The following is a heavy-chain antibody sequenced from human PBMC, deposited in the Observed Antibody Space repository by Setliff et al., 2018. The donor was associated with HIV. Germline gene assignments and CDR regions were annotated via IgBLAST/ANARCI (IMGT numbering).Heavy chain of an antibody. CDR1: GASIRGHY. Sequence: SETLSLTCSVSGASIRGHYWSWIRQSPGKGLEWIGNIYYSGNTNYNPSFKSRVTISVDTSKNQFSLKLSSVTAADTAVYYCARGRKRDGYNFYYYYMDVWGKGTTVTVSS. J-gene: IGHJ6*03. D-gene: IGHD5-12*01. V-gene: IGHV4-59*11. CDR2: IYYSGNT. CDR3: ARGRKRDGYNFYYYYMDV.